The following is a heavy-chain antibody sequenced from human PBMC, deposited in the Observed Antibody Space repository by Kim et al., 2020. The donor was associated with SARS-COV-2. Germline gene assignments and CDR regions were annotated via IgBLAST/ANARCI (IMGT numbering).Heavy chain of an antibody. CDR3: AGAFRSGSYLFDY. V-gene: IGHV4-59*01. CDR2: IYYSGST. CDR1: GGSISSYY. J-gene: IGHJ4*02. Sequence: SETLSLTCTVSGGSISSYYWSWIRQPPGKGLEWIGYIYYSGSTNYNPSLKSRVTISVDTSKNQFSLKLSSVTAADTAVYYCAGAFRSGSYLFDYWGQGTLVTVSS. D-gene: IGHD3-10*01.